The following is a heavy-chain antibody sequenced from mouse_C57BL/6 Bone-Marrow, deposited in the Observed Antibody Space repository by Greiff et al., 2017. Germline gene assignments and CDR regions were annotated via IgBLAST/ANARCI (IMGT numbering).Heavy chain of an antibody. D-gene: IGHD2-4*01. V-gene: IGHV3-8*01. CDR2: ISYSGST. Sequence: EVQLQQSGPGLAKPSQTLSLTCSVTGYSITSDYWNWIRKFPGNKLEYMGYISYSGSTYYNPSLKSRISIPRDTSKNQYYLQLNSVTTEDTATYYCAMGYDYDVAWFAYWGQGTLVTVSA. CDR1: GYSITSDY. CDR3: AMGYDYDVAWFAY. J-gene: IGHJ3*01.